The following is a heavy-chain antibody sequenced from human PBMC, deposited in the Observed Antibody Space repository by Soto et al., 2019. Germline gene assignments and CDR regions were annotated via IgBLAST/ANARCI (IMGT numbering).Heavy chain of an antibody. J-gene: IGHJ6*02. CDR1: GYTFTNYG. Sequence: QVQLVQSGAEVKKPGASVKVSCKASGYTFTNYGISWVRQAPGQGLEWMGWISAYNGNTNYAQKLQGRVTTTTDTSTSTAYMELRSLRSDDTAVYYCASYHLNSYYYGMDVWGQGTTVTVSS. CDR3: ASYHLNSYYYGMDV. CDR2: ISAYNGNT. V-gene: IGHV1-18*01.